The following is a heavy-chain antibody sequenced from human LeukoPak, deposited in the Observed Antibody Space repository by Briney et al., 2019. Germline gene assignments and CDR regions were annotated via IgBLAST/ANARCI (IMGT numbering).Heavy chain of an antibody. CDR3: ARTVYGGNPGAPFDY. Sequence: PSETLSLTCTVSGGSISSGGYYWSWIRQPPGKGLEWIGYIYHSGSTYYNPSLKSRVTISVDTSKNQFSLKLSSVTAADTAVYYCARTVYGGNPGAPFDYWGQGTLVTVSS. CDR2: IYHSGST. V-gene: IGHV4-30-2*01. CDR1: GGSISSGGYY. D-gene: IGHD4-23*01. J-gene: IGHJ4*02.